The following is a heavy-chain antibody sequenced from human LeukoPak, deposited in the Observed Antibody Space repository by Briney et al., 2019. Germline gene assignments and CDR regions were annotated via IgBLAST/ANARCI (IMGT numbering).Heavy chain of an antibody. CDR3: ARGPLNLDPGRSGYYYVPYYFDY. D-gene: IGHD3-22*01. CDR2: IYYSGST. Sequence: SETLSLTCTVSGGSISSSSYYWGWIRQPPGKGLEWIGSIYYSGSTYYNPSLKSRVTISVDTSKNQFSLKLSSVTAADTAVYYCARGPLNLDPGRSGYYYVPYYFDYWGQGTLVTVSS. J-gene: IGHJ4*02. V-gene: IGHV4-39*07. CDR1: GGSISSSSYY.